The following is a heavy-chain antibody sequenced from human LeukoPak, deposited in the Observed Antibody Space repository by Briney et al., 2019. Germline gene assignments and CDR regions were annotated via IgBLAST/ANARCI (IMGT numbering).Heavy chain of an antibody. CDR3: ARVGPRGWLGRQPNYFDY. Sequence: GASVTVSFKSSGYTFTGYYMRWVRQAPGQGLEWLGWINPNSGGTNYPQKFQGRVTMTRDTSISTAYMELSRLRSDDTAVYYCARVGPRGWLGRQPNYFDYWGEGALVTVSS. CDR2: INPNSGGT. D-gene: IGHD6-19*01. CDR1: GYTFTGYY. J-gene: IGHJ4*02. V-gene: IGHV1-2*02.